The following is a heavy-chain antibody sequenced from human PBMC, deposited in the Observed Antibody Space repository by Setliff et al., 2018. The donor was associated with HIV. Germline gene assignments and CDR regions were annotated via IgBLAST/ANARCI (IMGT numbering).Heavy chain of an antibody. J-gene: IGHJ4*02. CDR3: ARARFLEWLPDY. D-gene: IGHD3-3*01. V-gene: IGHV1-3*01. CDR1: GYTFSRYA. Sequence: ASVKVSCKTSGYTFSRYAMHWVRQAPGQRLEWMGWINAGNGDTEYSQKFQGRVTITRDISASTAYMELSSLSSEDTAVYYCARARFLEWLPDYWGQGTLVTVSS. CDR2: INAGNGDT.